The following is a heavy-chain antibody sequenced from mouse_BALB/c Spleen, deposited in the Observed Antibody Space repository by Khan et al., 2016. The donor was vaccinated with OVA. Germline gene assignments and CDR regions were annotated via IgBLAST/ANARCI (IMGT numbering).Heavy chain of an antibody. J-gene: IGHJ2*01. D-gene: IGHD1-1*01. CDR3: ARIYGEVFDY. CDR1: GYSITTDDA. CDR2: ISYSGNT. V-gene: IGHV3-2*02. Sequence: EVQLQESGPGLVKPSQSLSLTCTVTGYSITTDDAWNWIRQFPGNKMEWMGYISYSGNTTHTPSLKSRISIPRDTSKNQFFLQLKSVTTEDTARYYCARIYGEVFDYWGQGTTLTVSS.